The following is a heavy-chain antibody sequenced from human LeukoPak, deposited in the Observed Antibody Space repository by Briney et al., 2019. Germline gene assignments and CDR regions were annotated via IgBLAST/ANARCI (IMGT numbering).Heavy chain of an antibody. J-gene: IGHJ4*02. CDR3: ARVGSGYNSFEYYFDY. V-gene: IGHV4-59*01. D-gene: IGHD5-24*01. CDR2: IYYSGST. Sequence: SETLSLTCTVSGGSISSYYWSWIRQPPGKGLEWIGYIYYSGSTNYNPSLKSRVTISVDTSKNQFSLKLSSVTAADTAVYYCARVGSGYNSFEYYFDYWGQGTLVTVSS. CDR1: GGSISSYY.